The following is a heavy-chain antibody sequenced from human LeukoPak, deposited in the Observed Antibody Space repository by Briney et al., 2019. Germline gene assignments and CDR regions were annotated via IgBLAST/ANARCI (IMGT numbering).Heavy chain of an antibody. CDR3: AKDNDWRARY. Sequence: GGSLRLSCAASGFTFSRHGINWVRQAPGKGLEWVSAISGSGGSTYYADSVKGRFTISRDNSKNTLYLQMNSLRAEDTAVYYCAKDNDWRARYWGQGTLVTVSS. V-gene: IGHV3-23*01. D-gene: IGHD1-1*01. CDR2: ISGSGGST. J-gene: IGHJ4*02. CDR1: GFTFSRHG.